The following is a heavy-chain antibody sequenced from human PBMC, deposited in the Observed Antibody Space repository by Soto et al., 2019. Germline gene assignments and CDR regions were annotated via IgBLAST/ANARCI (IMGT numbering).Heavy chain of an antibody. CDR3: ARGASTAALAVVGDAFEI. V-gene: IGHV5-51*01. J-gene: IGHJ3*02. CDR1: GYSFTSYW. D-gene: IGHD6-6*01. CDR2: IYPGDSDA. Sequence: GESLKISCKGSGYSFTSYWIGWVRQIPGKGLEWMGIIYPGDSDARYSPSFQGQVTISADKSISTAYLQWSSLKASDTAMYYCARGASTAALAVVGDAFEIRGKGTRV.